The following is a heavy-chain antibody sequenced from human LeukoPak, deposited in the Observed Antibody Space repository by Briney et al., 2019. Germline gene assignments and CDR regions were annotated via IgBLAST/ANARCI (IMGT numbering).Heavy chain of an antibody. CDR2: IRYDGSNK. CDR1: GFTFSSYG. Sequence: GGSLRLSCAASGFTFSSYGMHWVRQAPGKGLEWVAFIRYDGSNKYYADSVKGRFTISRDNSKNTLYLQMNSLRAEDTAVYYCAKGGKGCSSTSCYDDVDYYYYMGVWGKGTTVTISS. J-gene: IGHJ6*03. D-gene: IGHD2-2*01. V-gene: IGHV3-30*02. CDR3: AKGGKGCSSTSCYDDVDYYYYMGV.